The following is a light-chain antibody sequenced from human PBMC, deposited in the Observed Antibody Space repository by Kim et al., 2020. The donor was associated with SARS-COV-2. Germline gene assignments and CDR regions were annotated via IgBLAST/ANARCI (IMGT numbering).Light chain of an antibody. CDR2: YAS. J-gene: IGKJ1*01. V-gene: IGKV6-21*01. CDR3: HQSSTLPWT. CDR1: QSIGTS. Sequence: TPKEKTTTTCRASQSIGTSLHWYQQKPDQSPKLLIKYASQSFSGVPSRFSGSGSGTDFTLTINGLEAEDAATYYCHQSSTLPWTFGQGTKVDIK.